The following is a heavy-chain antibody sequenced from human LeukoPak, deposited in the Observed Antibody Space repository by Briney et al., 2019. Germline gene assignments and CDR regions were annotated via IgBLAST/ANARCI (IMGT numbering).Heavy chain of an antibody. D-gene: IGHD6-19*01. CDR2: TYYRSKWYN. V-gene: IGHV6-1*01. CDR3: ARDFGTTGWHTFDY. J-gene: IGHJ4*02. CDR1: GDSVSSKNGA. Sequence: QTLSLTCVVSGDSVSSKNGAWNWIRQSPSRGLEWLGRTYYRSKWYNDYAESMEGRMTISQDTSKNQYSLHLNSVTPDDTAVYYCARDFGTTGWHTFDYWGQGTLVTVSS.